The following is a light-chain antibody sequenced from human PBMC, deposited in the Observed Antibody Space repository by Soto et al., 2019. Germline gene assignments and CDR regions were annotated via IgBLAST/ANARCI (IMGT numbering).Light chain of an antibody. CDR2: GAS. V-gene: IGKV3-20*01. J-gene: IGKJ2*01. CDR1: RSVSFAY. Sequence: IVLTQSPATLSLSPGERASLSCRASRSVSFAYIAWYQLRPGQAPRLLIYGASSRATGIPDRFSGSGSGTDFTLTIGRLEPVDSAVYYCQQYVTPPYTFGQGIKLEI. CDR3: QQYVTPPYT.